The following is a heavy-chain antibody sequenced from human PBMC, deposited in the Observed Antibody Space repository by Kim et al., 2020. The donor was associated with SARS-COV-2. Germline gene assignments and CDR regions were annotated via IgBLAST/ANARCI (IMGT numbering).Heavy chain of an antibody. CDR3: TRHGDPPFDY. CDR2: K. V-gene: IGHV3-73*01. Sequence: KAYAASVKGRFTISSDDSKNTAYLQMNSLKTEDTAVYYCTRHGDPPFDYWGQGTLVTVSS. D-gene: IGHD4-17*01. J-gene: IGHJ4*02.